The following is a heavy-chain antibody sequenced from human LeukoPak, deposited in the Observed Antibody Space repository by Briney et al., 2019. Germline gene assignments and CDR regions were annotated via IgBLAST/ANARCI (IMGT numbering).Heavy chain of an antibody. CDR3: VKGGGNVRRYFEY. D-gene: IGHD4-23*01. V-gene: IGHV3-23*01. CDR2: ISVNGGTT. CDR1: GFSFSNAW. J-gene: IGHJ4*02. Sequence: PGGSLRLSCATSGFSFSNAWMNWVRQAPGKGLEWVSSISVNGGTTYYADSVKGRFTISRDSSKNTLYLQMNSLRAEDTAVYYCVKGGGNVRRYFEYWGQGTLVTVSS.